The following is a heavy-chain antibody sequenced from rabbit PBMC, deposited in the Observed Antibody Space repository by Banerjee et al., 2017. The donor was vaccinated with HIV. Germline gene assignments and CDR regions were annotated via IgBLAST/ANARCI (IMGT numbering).Heavy chain of an antibody. Sequence: QEQLVESGGGLVQPEGSLTLTCTASGFSFSSNAMCWVRQAPGKGLEWIACIYAGSSGSTYYASWAKGRFTISKTSSTTVTLQMTSLTAADTATYFCARANYDDYSTRLDLWGPGTLVTVS. CDR3: ARANYDDYSTRLDL. CDR1: GFSFSSNA. J-gene: IGHJ3*01. CDR2: IYAGSSGST. D-gene: IGHD2-1*01. V-gene: IGHV1S45*01.